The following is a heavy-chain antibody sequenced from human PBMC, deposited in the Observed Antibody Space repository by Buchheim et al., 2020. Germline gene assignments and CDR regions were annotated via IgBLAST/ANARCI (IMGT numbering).Heavy chain of an antibody. J-gene: IGHJ4*02. V-gene: IGHV3-48*03. CDR1: GFTFSIYE. Sequence: EVQLVESGGGLVQAGGSLRLSCATSGFTFSIYEMNWVRQAPGKGLEWVSRISSSCDSIHYADFVQGRFTTSRDSAKHSLSLQMSSLRIEDTAIYHCAREGISGVDYWGQGTL. CDR3: AREGISGVDY. D-gene: IGHD3-10*01. CDR2: ISSSCDSI.